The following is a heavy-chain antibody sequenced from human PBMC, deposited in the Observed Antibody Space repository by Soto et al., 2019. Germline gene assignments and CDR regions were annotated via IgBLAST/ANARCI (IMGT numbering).Heavy chain of an antibody. Sequence: VGSLRLSCAASGFTFSTYAMTWVRQAPGRGLEWVSTILHDETPFYTDSVKGRFTISRDNVRGTLYLQMNGLRVEDAALYFCAKDLFPTYGQRFLFESCGQRSLVTVSS. V-gene: IGHV3-23*01. D-gene: IGHD2-21*01. CDR3: AKDLFPTYGQRFLFES. CDR1: GFTFSTYA. CDR2: ILHDETP. J-gene: IGHJ4*02.